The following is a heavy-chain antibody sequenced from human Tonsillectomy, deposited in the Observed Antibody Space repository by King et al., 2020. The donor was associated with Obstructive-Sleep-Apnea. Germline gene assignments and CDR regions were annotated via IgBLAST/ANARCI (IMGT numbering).Heavy chain of an antibody. D-gene: IGHD6-6*01. CDR1: GGTFSSYA. CDR3: ARGRSTSSRSLRYFDY. J-gene: IGHJ4*02. Sequence: QLVQSGAEVKKPGSSVKVSCKASGGTFSSYAISWVRQAPGQGLEWMGGIIPMLGIANYAQRFQGRVTITADKSSSTAYMELSSLRSDDTALYYCARGRSTSSRSLRYFDYWGQGTLVTVSS. CDR2: IIPMLGIA. V-gene: IGHV1-69*04.